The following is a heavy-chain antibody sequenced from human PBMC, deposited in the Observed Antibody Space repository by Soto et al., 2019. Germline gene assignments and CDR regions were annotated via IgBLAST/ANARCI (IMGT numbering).Heavy chain of an antibody. CDR3: ARNAGGVVSGDYIYDAFDI. V-gene: IGHV1-2*04. D-gene: IGHD3-3*01. CDR1: GYTFTGYY. Sequence: GASVKVSCKASGYTFTGYYMHWVRQAPGQGLEWMGWINPNSGGTNYAQKFQGWVTMTRDTYISTAYMELSRLRSDETAVYYCARNAGGVVSGDYIYDAFDIWGQGTMVTVSS. J-gene: IGHJ3*02. CDR2: INPNSGGT.